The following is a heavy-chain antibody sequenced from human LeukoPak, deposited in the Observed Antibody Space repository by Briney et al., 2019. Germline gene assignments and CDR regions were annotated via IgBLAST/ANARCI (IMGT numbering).Heavy chain of an antibody. Sequence: PSETLSLTCSVSGDSIRTFHWSWIRQPPGKGLEWIAYFFTDGSTSYNPSLKSRVIISVDTSKKQFSLKLNSVTDADTAVYYCAGEIPRGYRFDYWGQGTPVTVSS. V-gene: IGHV4-4*08. CDR1: GDSIRTFH. CDR2: FFTDGST. D-gene: IGHD5-18*01. J-gene: IGHJ4*02. CDR3: AGEIPRGYRFDY.